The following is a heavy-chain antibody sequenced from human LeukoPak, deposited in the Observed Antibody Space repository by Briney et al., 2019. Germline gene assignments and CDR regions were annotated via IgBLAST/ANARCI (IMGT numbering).Heavy chain of an antibody. V-gene: IGHV1-2*02. Sequence: ASVKVSCKASGYTFTGYYMHWVRQAPGQGLEWMGWINPNSGGTNYAQKFQGRVTMTRDTSISTAYMELSRLRSDDTAVYYCARVVKSPGYSSSWYSCWGQGTLVTVSS. CDR2: INPNSGGT. CDR1: GYTFTGYY. CDR3: ARVVKSPGYSSSWYSC. J-gene: IGHJ4*02. D-gene: IGHD6-13*01.